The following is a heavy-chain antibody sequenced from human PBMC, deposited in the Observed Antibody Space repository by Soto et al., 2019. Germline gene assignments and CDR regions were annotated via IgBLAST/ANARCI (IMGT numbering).Heavy chain of an antibody. D-gene: IGHD2-8*01. Sequence: SETLSLTCTVSGGSISSGVYYWSWIGHHPGKGLEWIGYIYYSGSTYYNPSLKSRVTISVDTSKNQFSLKLSSVTAADTAVYYCARGVAPMVYAIRGAWFDPWGQGTLVTVSS. J-gene: IGHJ5*02. CDR2: IYYSGST. V-gene: IGHV4-31*03. CDR3: ARGVAPMVYAIRGAWFDP. CDR1: GGSISSGVYY.